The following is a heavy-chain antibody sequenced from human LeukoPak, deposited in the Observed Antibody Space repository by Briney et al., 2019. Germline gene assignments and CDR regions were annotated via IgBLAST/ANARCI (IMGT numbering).Heavy chain of an antibody. CDR3: ARGGEYCSGGSCYLNYYFDY. CDR2: IYYSGSI. J-gene: IGHJ4*02. D-gene: IGHD2-15*01. V-gene: IGHV4-59*01. Sequence: SETLSLTCTVSGGSISSYYWSWIRQPPGKGLEWIGYIYYSGSINYNPSLKSRVTISVDTSKNQFSLKLSSVTAADTAVYYCARGGEYCSGGSCYLNYYFDYWGQGTLVTVSS. CDR1: GGSISSYY.